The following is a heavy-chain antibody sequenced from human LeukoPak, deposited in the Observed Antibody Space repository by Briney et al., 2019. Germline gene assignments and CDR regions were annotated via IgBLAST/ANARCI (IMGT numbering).Heavy chain of an antibody. CDR1: GFTFSSYG. D-gene: IGHD3-10*01. CDR3: AKSVLLWFGEVLYEDYFDS. V-gene: IGHV3-23*01. CDR2: ISGSGGFT. J-gene: IGHJ4*02. Sequence: GGSLRLSCAASGFTFSSYGMSWVRQAPGKGLEWVSAISGSGGFTYYADSVKGRFTISRDNSKNTLYLQVNSLRAEDTAVYYCAKSVLLWFGEVLYEDYFDSWGQGTLVTVSS.